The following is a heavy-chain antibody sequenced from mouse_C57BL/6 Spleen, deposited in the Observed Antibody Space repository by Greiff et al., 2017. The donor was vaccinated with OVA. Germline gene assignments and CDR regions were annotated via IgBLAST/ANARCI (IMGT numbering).Heavy chain of an antibody. V-gene: IGHV14-2*01. Sequence: VQLQQSGAELVKPGASVKLSCTASGFNIKDYYMHWVKQRTEQGLEWIGRIDPEDGETKYAPQFQVKATITADTSSNTAYLQLSSRTSEDTAVYYCAIYHDYDAYAMDDWGQGTSVTVSS. CDR2: IDPEDGET. CDR1: GFNIKDYY. J-gene: IGHJ4*01. CDR3: AIYHDYDAYAMDD. D-gene: IGHD2-4*01.